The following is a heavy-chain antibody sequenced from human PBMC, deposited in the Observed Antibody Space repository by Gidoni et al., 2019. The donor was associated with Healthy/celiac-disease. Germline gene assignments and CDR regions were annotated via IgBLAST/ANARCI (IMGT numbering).Heavy chain of an antibody. CDR1: GFPFSSYG. Sequence: QVQLVESGGGVVQPGRSLRLSCAASGFPFSSYGMHWVRQAPGKGLEWVAVIWYDGSNKYYADSVKGRFTISRDNSKNTLYLQMNSLRAEDTAVYYCARDHRHTVVTPGYWGQGTLVTVSS. CDR3: ARDHRHTVVTPGY. V-gene: IGHV3-33*01. J-gene: IGHJ4*02. D-gene: IGHD2-21*02. CDR2: IWYDGSNK.